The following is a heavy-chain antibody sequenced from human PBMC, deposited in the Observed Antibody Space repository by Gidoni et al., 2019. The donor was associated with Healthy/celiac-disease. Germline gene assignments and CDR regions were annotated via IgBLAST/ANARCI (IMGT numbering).Heavy chain of an antibody. J-gene: IGHJ4*02. D-gene: IGHD1-26*01. CDR1: GFTFSTYA. Sequence: DVQLLESGGGLVQPGGSLRLSCAASGFTFSTYAMNWVRQAPGKGLEWVSGLSGSGGTTYYADSVKGRFTISRDNSKNTLYLQMNSLRAEDTAVYYCAKPQKYTGSCLDSWGQGTLVTVAS. CDR3: AKPQKYTGSCLDS. CDR2: LSGSGGTT. V-gene: IGHV3-23*01.